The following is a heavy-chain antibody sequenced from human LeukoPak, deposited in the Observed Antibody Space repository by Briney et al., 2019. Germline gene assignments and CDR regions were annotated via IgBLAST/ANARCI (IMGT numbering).Heavy chain of an antibody. J-gene: IGHJ4*02. CDR2: IYHSGST. CDR3: ARAKYYYGSGSPHFDY. V-gene: IGHV4-30-2*01. CDR1: AGSISSGGYS. Sequence: SQTLSLTCAVSAGSISSGGYSWSWIRQPPGKGLEWIGYIYHSGSTYYNPSLKSRVTISVDRSKNQFSLKLSSVTAADTAVYYCARAKYYYGSGSPHFDYWGQGTLVTVSS. D-gene: IGHD3-10*01.